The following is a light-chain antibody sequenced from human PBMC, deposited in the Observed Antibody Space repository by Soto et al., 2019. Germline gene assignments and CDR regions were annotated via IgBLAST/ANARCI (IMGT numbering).Light chain of an antibody. Sequence: DIQVNQNTSSLSASVGDRVTITCRASRTIASYVNWYQQKPGKAPNLLIYAASSLQPGVPSRFSGSGSGTDFTLTISSLQPEDFATYYCQQSYTTAALSFGGGTKVDI. J-gene: IGKJ4*01. CDR3: QQSYTTAALS. CDR2: AAS. V-gene: IGKV1-39*01. CDR1: RTIASY.